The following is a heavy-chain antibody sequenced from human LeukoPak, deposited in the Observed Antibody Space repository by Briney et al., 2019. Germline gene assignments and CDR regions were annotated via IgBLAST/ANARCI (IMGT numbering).Heavy chain of an antibody. Sequence: SETLSLTCNVSGGSISSYYWSWIRQPAGKGLEWIGRIYTSGSTNYNPSLKSRVTMSVDTSKNQFSLKLSSVTAADTAVYYCARDGFGYSYGYYFDYWGQGTLVTVSS. J-gene: IGHJ4*02. D-gene: IGHD5-18*01. CDR3: ARDGFGYSYGYYFDY. CDR1: GGSISSYY. CDR2: IYTSGST. V-gene: IGHV4-4*07.